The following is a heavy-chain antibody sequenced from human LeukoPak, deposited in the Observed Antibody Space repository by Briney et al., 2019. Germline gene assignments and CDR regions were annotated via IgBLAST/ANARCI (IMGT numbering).Heavy chain of an antibody. CDR2: ISGSGGNT. J-gene: IGHJ4*02. V-gene: IGHV3-23*01. CDR1: GFTFSSYA. D-gene: IGHD3-22*01. Sequence: QPGGSLRLSCAASGFTFSSYAMSWVRQAPGKGLEWVSAISGSGGNTYYADSVKGRFTISRDNSKNTLYLQMNSLRAEDTAVYYCAKGSGLTMIVVVPEDYWGQGTLVTVSS. CDR3: AKGSGLTMIVVVPEDY.